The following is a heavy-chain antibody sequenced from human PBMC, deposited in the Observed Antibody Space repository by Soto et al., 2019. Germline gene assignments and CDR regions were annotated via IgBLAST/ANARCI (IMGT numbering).Heavy chain of an antibody. D-gene: IGHD3-10*01. CDR1: GGSISSGGYY. V-gene: IGHV4-31*03. J-gene: IGHJ4*02. Sequence: QVQLQESGPGLVKPSQTLSLTCTVSGGSISSGGYYWSWIRQHPGKGLEWIGYIYYSGSTYYNPSLQSRVTISVDTSKNQFSLKLSSVTAADTAVYYCARATYYYGSGSLPIHFDYWGQGTLVTVSS. CDR2: IYYSGST. CDR3: ARATYYYGSGSLPIHFDY.